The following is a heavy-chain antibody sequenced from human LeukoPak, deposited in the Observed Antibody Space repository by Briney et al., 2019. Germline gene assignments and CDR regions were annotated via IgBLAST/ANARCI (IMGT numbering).Heavy chain of an antibody. Sequence: GGSLRLSCSASGFTFSSYAMHWVRQTPGKGLEYVSIISSNGGSTYYAESVKGRLTISRDNSKSTLYLQMSSLRVEDTAVYYCVKDCCCSSTSCYRGGPAFDYWGQGTLVTVSS. CDR2: ISSNGGST. J-gene: IGHJ4*02. CDR3: VKDCCCSSTSCYRGGPAFDY. V-gene: IGHV3-64D*06. CDR1: GFTFSSYA. D-gene: IGHD2-2*01.